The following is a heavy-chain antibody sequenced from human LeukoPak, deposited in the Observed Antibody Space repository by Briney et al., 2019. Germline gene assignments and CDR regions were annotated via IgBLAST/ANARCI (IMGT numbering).Heavy chain of an antibody. V-gene: IGHV3-21*06. CDR1: GFTFTAYN. Sequence: GGSLRLSCAASGFTFTAYNMNWVRQAPGKGLEWVSSISSTGTYLYYADSVKGRFTISRDKNSQYLRMNSLRVEDTAVYYCARNSLIAENYGYYYFSYMDVWGKGTTVTVSS. CDR2: ISSTGTYL. CDR3: ARNSLIAENYGYYYFSYMDV. J-gene: IGHJ6*03. D-gene: IGHD2-21*01.